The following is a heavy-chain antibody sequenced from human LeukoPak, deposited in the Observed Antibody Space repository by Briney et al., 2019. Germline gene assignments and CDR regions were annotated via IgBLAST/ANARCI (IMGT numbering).Heavy chain of an antibody. D-gene: IGHD2-2*01. CDR2: INPNSGGR. CDR3: ATGERLVPAAMWFDY. V-gene: IGHV1-2*02. Sequence: ASVKVSCKASGYTFTDYYMHWVRQAPGQGLEWMGWINPNSGGRSYAQRFQGRVTMTRDTSISTAYMELSRLRSDDTAVYYCATGERLVPAAMWFDYWGQGTLVTVSS. J-gene: IGHJ4*02. CDR1: GYTFTDYY.